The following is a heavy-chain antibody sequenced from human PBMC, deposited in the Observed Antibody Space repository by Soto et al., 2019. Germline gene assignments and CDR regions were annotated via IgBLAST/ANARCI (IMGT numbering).Heavy chain of an antibody. V-gene: IGHV3-9*01. CDR1: GFTFDDYA. CDR2: IRWNSGSI. Sequence: EVQLVETGGGLVQPGRSLRLSCAASGFTFDDYAMHRVRQAPGNGLVWVLVIRWNSGSIGYADSVKGRFTISRDNTKNSLYLQMNSPSADDTALYYCAEDIAVRYFYWLSGWGQGTMVTVSS. J-gene: IGHJ4*02. D-gene: IGHD3-9*01. CDR3: AEDIAVRYFYWLSG.